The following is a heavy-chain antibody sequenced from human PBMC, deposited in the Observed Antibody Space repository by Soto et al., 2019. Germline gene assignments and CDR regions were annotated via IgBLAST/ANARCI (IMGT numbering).Heavy chain of an antibody. J-gene: IGHJ6*02. CDR1: GYTFTSYV. CDR3: ASYREQLVLYGMDV. Sequence: HVQLVQSGAEVKKPGASVKVSCKASGYTFTSYVISWVRQAPGQGLEWMGWISAYNGNTNYAQKLQGRVTMTTDTSTSTAYMELRSLRSDDTAVYYCASYREQLVLYGMDVWGQGTTVTVSS. CDR2: ISAYNGNT. V-gene: IGHV1-18*01. D-gene: IGHD6-13*01.